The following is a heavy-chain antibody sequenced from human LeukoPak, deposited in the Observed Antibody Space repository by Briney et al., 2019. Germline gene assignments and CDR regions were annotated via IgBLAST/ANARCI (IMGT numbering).Heavy chain of an antibody. Sequence: GASVKVSCKASGYTFTGYYRHWVRQAPGQGLEWMGWINPNSGGTNYAQKFQGRVTMTRDTSISTAYMELSRLRSDDTAVYYCARLKYSGSYVDLDYWGQGTLVTVSS. V-gene: IGHV1-2*02. CDR2: INPNSGGT. D-gene: IGHD1-26*01. J-gene: IGHJ4*02. CDR1: GYTFTGYY. CDR3: ARLKYSGSYVDLDY.